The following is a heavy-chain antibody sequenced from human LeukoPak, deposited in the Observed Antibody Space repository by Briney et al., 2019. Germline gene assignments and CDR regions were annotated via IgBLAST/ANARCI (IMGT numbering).Heavy chain of an antibody. CDR2: ISGSGGST. V-gene: IGHV3-23*01. Sequence: WVSAISGSGGSTYYADSVKGRFTISRDNSKNTLYLQMNSLRAEDTAVYYCAKAGGSNSYDYWGQGTLVTVSS. CDR3: AKAGGSNSYDY. D-gene: IGHD4-23*01. J-gene: IGHJ4*02.